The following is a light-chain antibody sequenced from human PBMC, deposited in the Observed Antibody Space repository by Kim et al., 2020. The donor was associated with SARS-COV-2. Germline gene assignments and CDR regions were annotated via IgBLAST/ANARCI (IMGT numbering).Light chain of an antibody. CDR3: QQYYNRPPCT. J-gene: IGKJ2*02. CDR2: AAS. Sequence: EIVMTQSPATLSVSPGERATLSCRASQSVLTDLAWYQQKPGQAPRLLIYAASTRATGVPARFSGSGSGTEFTLTISSLQSEDFAVYFCQQYYNRPPCTFGQGTKLEIK. V-gene: IGKV3-15*01. CDR1: QSVLTD.